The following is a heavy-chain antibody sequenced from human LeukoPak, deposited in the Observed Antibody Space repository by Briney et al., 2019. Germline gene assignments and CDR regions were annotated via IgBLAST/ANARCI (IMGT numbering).Heavy chain of an antibody. V-gene: IGHV1-2*02. CDR3: ARDKFSLLVQNWFDP. CDR1: GYTFTGYY. CDR2: INPNSGGT. Sequence: GASVKVSCKASGYTFTGYYMHWVRQAPGQGLEWMGWINPNSGGTNYAQKFQGRVTMTRDTSISTAYMELSRLRSDDTAVYYCARDKFSLLVQNWFDPWGQGTLVTVSS. D-gene: IGHD6-6*01. J-gene: IGHJ5*02.